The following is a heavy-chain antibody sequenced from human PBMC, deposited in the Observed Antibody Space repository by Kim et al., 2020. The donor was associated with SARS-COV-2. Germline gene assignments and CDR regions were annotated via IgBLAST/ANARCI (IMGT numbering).Heavy chain of an antibody. CDR3: ASRLWFGELLFDY. Sequence: YADSVKGRFTISRDNSKNTLYLQMNSLRAEDTAVYYCASRLWFGELLFDYWGQGTLVTVSS. J-gene: IGHJ4*02. D-gene: IGHD3-10*01. V-gene: IGHV3-30*03.